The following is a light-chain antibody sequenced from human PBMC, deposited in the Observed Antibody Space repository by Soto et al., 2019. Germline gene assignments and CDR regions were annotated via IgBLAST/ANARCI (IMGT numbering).Light chain of an antibody. CDR3: NSYTSTNTLV. J-gene: IGLJ2*01. CDR1: SSDVGGYNH. CDR2: DVT. V-gene: IGLV2-14*03. Sequence: QSALTQPASVSGSPGQSITISCTGTSSDVGGYNHVSWYQQHLGKAPKLMIYDVTDRPSGVSNRFSGSKSGNTASLAISGLQAEDEADYYCNSYTSTNTLVFGGGTQLTVL.